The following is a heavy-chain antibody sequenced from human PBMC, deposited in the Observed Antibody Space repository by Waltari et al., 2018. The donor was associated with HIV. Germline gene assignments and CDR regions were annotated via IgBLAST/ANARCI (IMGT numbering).Heavy chain of an antibody. CDR2: IIPIFGTA. CDR1: GGPFSSYA. J-gene: IGHJ4*02. V-gene: IGHV1-69*01. D-gene: IGHD2-15*01. Sequence: QVQLVQSGAEVKKPGSSVKVSCKASGGPFSSYAISWVRQAPGQGLEWMGGIIPIFGTANYAQKFQGRVTITADESTSTAYMELSSLRSEDTAVYYCARAHIGYCSGGSCYPDDYWGQGTLVTVSS. CDR3: ARAHIGYCSGGSCYPDDY.